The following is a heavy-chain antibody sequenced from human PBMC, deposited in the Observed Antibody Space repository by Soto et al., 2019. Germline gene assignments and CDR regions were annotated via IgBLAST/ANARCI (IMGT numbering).Heavy chain of an antibody. J-gene: IGHJ4*02. CDR1: GASITSTTYF. Sequence: SETLSLTCTLSGASITSTTYFWAWIRKPPGKGLEWVGGIYYSGKTHYNPSLKSRVTISVDRSKNQFSLQMSSVTAADTAVYYCAKNLPRTGRFDYWGQGSLVTVSS. V-gene: IGHV4-39*01. CDR2: IYYSGKT. CDR3: AKNLPRTGRFDY.